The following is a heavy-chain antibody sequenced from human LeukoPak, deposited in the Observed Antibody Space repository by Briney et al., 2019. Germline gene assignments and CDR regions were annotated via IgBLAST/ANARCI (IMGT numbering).Heavy chain of an antibody. V-gene: IGHV1-2*02. J-gene: IGHJ4*02. CDR2: INPNSGGT. CDR3: ARDLGGLVPSDY. Sequence: ASVKVSCKASGYTFTGYYMHWVRQAPGQGLEWMGWINPNSGGTNYAQKFQGRVTMTRDTSISTAYMQLSRLRSDDTAVYYCARDLGGLVPSDYWGQGTLVTVSS. D-gene: IGHD3-16*01. CDR1: GYTFTGYY.